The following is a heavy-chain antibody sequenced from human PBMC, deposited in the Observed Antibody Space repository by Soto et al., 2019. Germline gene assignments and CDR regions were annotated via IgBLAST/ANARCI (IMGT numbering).Heavy chain of an antibody. V-gene: IGHV4-59*12. CDR3: ACSPYRSSYYYYGMDV. CDR1: GGSISSYY. J-gene: IGHJ6*02. CDR2: IYYSGST. D-gene: IGHD6-6*01. Sequence: PAETLSLTCTVSGGSISSYYLSWIRQPPGKGLEWIGYIYYSGSTNYNPSLKSRVTISVDTSKNQLSLKLSSVTAADTAVYYCACSPYRSSYYYYGMDVWGQGTTVTVSS.